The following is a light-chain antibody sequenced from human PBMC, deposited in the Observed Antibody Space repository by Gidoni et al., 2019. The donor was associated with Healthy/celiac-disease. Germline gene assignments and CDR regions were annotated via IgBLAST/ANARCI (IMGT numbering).Light chain of an antibody. CDR2: AAS. CDR1: QGISSY. CDR3: QQLNSYRSLT. Sequence: DIQLTQSPSFLSASVGDRVTITCRASQGISSYLAWYQQKPGKAPKLLIYAASTLQSGVPSRFSGSGSGTEFTLTSSSLQPEDFATYYCQQLNSYRSLTFGGGTKVEIK. V-gene: IGKV1-9*01. J-gene: IGKJ4*01.